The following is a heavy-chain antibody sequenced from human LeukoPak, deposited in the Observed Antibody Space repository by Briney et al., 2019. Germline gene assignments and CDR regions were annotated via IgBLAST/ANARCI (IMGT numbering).Heavy chain of an antibody. Sequence: PSETLSLTCAVYGGSFSGYYWSWIRQPPGKGREWIGEINHSGSTNYNPSLKSRVTISVDTSKNQFSLKLSSVTAADTAVYYCTRALAGDRYSSGWFPKYYFDYWGQGTLVTVSS. CDR1: GGSFSGYY. D-gene: IGHD6-19*01. CDR2: INHSGST. CDR3: TRALAGDRYSSGWFPKYYFDY. V-gene: IGHV4-34*01. J-gene: IGHJ4*02.